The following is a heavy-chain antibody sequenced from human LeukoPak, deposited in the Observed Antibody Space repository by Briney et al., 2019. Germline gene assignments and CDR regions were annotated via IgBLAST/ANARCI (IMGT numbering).Heavy chain of an antibody. Sequence: GGSLRLSCAASGFTFSSYAMSWVRQAPGKGLEWVSAISGSGGSTYYADSVKGRFTISRDNSKNTLYLQMNSLRAEDTAVYYCAKEYYYDSSGYYPSENDYWGQGTLVTVSS. J-gene: IGHJ4*02. CDR2: ISGSGGST. V-gene: IGHV3-23*01. CDR1: GFTFSSYA. CDR3: AKEYYYDSSGYYPSENDY. D-gene: IGHD3-22*01.